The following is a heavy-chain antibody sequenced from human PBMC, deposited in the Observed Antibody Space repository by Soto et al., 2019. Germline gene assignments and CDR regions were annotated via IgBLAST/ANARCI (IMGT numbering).Heavy chain of an antibody. V-gene: IGHV4-39*01. J-gene: IGHJ4*02. D-gene: IGHD3-10*01. Sequence: LQLQQSGPGLVKPSETLSLTCTVSGYSISTNNYYWGWIRQPPGKGLEWIGSVSQLGDTYYNPSLKGRVTISVDTSKNQFSLRLSSVTAADTAVYYCATVSRSYLAIPSDYWGQGTLVTVSS. CDR2: VSQLGDT. CDR1: GYSISTNNYY. CDR3: ATVSRSYLAIPSDY.